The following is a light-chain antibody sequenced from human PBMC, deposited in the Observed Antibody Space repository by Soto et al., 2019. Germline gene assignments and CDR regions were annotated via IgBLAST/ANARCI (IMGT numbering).Light chain of an antibody. J-gene: IGLJ3*02. CDR2: EDH. Sequence: MLTQPHSVSESPGKTVTISCTGSSGSVASNYVQWYQQRPGSAPTTVIHEDHQRPSGVPDRFSGSIDSSSNSASLTISGLKTEDEATYYCQSYDTSIRNWVFGGGTKLTVL. V-gene: IGLV6-57*02. CDR3: QSYDTSIRNWV. CDR1: SGSVASNY.